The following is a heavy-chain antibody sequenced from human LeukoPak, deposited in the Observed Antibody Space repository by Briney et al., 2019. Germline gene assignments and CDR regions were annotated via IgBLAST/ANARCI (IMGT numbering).Heavy chain of an antibody. CDR2: VSYSGST. V-gene: IGHV4-39*07. D-gene: IGHD1-26*01. CDR1: GGSISSSSYY. Sequence: SETLSLTCTVSGGSISSSSYYWGWIRQPPGKGLEWIGSVSYSGSTYYNPSLRGRVTISADTSKDQFSLKLSSMTAADTAVYYCAKYTKVAAIYPFDYWGQGTLVTVSS. J-gene: IGHJ4*02. CDR3: AKYTKVAAIYPFDY.